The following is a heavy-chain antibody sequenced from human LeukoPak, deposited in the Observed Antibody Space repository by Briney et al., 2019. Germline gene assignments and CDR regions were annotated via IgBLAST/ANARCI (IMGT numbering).Heavy chain of an antibody. CDR3: ARQAVAAKYSRHYFDH. V-gene: IGHV5-51*01. CDR2: IYPGDSDT. J-gene: IGHJ4*02. CDR1: GYSFTSYW. Sequence: GESLMISCKGSGYSFTSYWIGWVRQMPGKGLEWMGIIYPGDSDTRYSPSFQGQVTISADKSISTAYLQWSSLKASDTAMYYCARQAVAAKYSRHYFDHWGQGTLVTVSS. D-gene: IGHD6-19*01.